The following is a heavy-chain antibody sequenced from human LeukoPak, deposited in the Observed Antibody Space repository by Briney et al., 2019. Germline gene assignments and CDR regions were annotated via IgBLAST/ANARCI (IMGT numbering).Heavy chain of an antibody. J-gene: IGHJ4*02. Sequence: GESLKISCKGSGYSFTSYWISWVRQMPGKGLEWMGRIDPSDSYTNYSPSFQGHVTTSADKSISTAYLQWSSLKASDTAMYYCARRHSTITMVRGVLRFDYWGQGTLVTVSS. D-gene: IGHD3-10*01. CDR1: GYSFTSYW. CDR3: ARRHSTITMVRGVLRFDY. V-gene: IGHV5-10-1*01. CDR2: IDPSDSYT.